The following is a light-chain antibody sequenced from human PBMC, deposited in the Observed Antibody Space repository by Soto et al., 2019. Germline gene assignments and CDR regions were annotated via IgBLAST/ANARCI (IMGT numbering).Light chain of an antibody. J-gene: IGKJ1*01. CDR2: GAS. V-gene: IGKV3-20*01. CDR3: HQYGSSPQT. CDR1: QSVSSNY. Sequence: EIVLTQSPGTLSLSPGERATLPCRASQSVSSNYLAWYQQKPGQAPRLLIYGASSRATGIPDRFSGSASGTDFTLTISRLEPEDFAVYYCHQYGSSPQTFGQGTKVDIK.